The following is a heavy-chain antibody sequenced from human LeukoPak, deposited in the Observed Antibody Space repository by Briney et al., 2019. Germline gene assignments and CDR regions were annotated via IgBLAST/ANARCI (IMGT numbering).Heavy chain of an antibody. D-gene: IGHD6-19*01. Sequence: GGSLRLSCAASGFTFSNAWMNWVRQAPGKGLEWVGRIKSKSDGGTTDDATPVKGRFTISRDDSKNTLYLQMNSLKTEDTAVYYCTTTGYSSGWDDDAFDVWGQGTMVTVSS. CDR2: IKSKSDGGTT. J-gene: IGHJ3*01. CDR1: GFTFSNAW. CDR3: TTTGYSSGWDDDAFDV. V-gene: IGHV3-15*01.